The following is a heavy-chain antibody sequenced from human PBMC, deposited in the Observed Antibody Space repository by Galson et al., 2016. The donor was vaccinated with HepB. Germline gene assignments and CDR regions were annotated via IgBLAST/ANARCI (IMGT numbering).Heavy chain of an antibody. J-gene: IGHJ4*02. V-gene: IGHV3-7*03. CDR1: GFSFSAYW. D-gene: IGHD6-25*01. CDR2: IRQGGLDK. Sequence: SLRLSCAASGFSFSAYWMSWVRQAPGKELEWVATIRQGGLDKFYVDSVKGRFTISRDNAKNLLYLQMNSLRGEDTAVYYCARDFRGFFDYWGQGTLVTVSA. CDR3: ARDFRGFFDY.